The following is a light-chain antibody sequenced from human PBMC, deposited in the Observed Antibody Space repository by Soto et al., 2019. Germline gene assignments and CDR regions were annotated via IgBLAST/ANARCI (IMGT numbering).Light chain of an antibody. V-gene: IGLV2-11*01. CDR2: DVS. CDR3: CSYAGSYTFYV. J-gene: IGLJ1*01. CDR1: SSDVGGYNY. Sequence: ALTQPRSVSGSPGQSVTISCTGTSSDVGGYNYVSWYQQHPGKAPKLMIYDVSKRPSGVPDRFSGSKSGNTASLTISGLQAEDEADYYCCSYAGSYTFYVFGTGTKLTVL.